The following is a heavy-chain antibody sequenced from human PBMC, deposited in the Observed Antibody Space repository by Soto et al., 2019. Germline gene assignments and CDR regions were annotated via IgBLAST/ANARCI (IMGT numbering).Heavy chain of an antibody. CDR1: GYTFTSHG. J-gene: IGHJ4*02. V-gene: IGHV1-18*04. Sequence: XSVKASCRKSGYTFTSHGSSWALWVPGRGHEWTGCISPYNGDTKYAQSVQYRVAMTTDTSTATAYFDLRSLRFDDPAIYCCARTHWQPEHIEGFDYWGQGTPVTVSS. CDR2: ISPYNGDT. D-gene: IGHD2-21*01. CDR3: ARTHWQPEHIEGFDY.